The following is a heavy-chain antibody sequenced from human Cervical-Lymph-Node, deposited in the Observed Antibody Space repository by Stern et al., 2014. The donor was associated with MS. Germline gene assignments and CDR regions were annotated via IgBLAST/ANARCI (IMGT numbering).Heavy chain of an antibody. V-gene: IGHV1-2*02. CDR3: ARGTVATVSGY. CDR2: INPNSGGT. D-gene: IGHD5-12*01. Sequence: QVQLVQSGAEVKKPGASVKVSCKASGYTFTGSYMHWVRQAPGPGLEWRGWINPNSGGTNEAQKFQGRGTMTRDTSISTADMERSSLRPDDAAVYYCARGTVATVSGYWGQGTLVTVPS. J-gene: IGHJ4*02. CDR1: GYTFTGSY.